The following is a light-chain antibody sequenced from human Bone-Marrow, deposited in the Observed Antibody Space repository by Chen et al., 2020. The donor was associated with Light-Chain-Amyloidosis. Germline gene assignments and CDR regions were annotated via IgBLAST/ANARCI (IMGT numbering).Light chain of an antibody. CDR1: NIGSTS. CDR3: QVWERSSDRPV. J-gene: IGLJ3*02. V-gene: IGLV3-21*03. Sequence: SSVLTPPSSVSVAPGTTATIACGGNNIGSTSVHWYQQPPGQAPLLVVYDDSDRPSGSPERLSGSNSGNTATLTSSRGEAGDEADYYCQVWERSSDRPVFGGGTKLTVL. CDR2: DDS.